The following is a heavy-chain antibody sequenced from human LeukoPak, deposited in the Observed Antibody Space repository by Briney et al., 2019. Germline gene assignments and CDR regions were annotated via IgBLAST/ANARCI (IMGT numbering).Heavy chain of an antibody. V-gene: IGHV1-24*01. D-gene: IGHD2-15*01. CDR3: ATFETSGGYCSGGSCYIY. CDR1: GYTPTELS. J-gene: IGHJ4*02. Sequence: AASVKVSCKVSGYTPTELSMHWVRQAPGKGLEWMGGFDPEDGETIYAQKFQGRVTMTEDTSTDTAYMELSSLRSEDTAVYYCATFETSGGYCSGGSCYIYWGQGTLVTVSS. CDR2: FDPEDGET.